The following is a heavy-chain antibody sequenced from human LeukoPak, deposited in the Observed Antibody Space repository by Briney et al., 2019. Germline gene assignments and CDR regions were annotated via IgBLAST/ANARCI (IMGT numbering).Heavy chain of an antibody. CDR3: AREEGGSYSGPCDY. D-gene: IGHD1-26*01. Sequence: PGGSLRLSCAASGFTFSSYWMSWVRQAPGKGLEWVANIKQDGSEKYYVDSVKGRFTISRDNAKNSLYLQMNSLRAEDTAVYYCAREEGGSYSGPCDYWGRGTLVTVSS. CDR1: GFTFSSYW. J-gene: IGHJ4*02. V-gene: IGHV3-7*01. CDR2: IKQDGSEK.